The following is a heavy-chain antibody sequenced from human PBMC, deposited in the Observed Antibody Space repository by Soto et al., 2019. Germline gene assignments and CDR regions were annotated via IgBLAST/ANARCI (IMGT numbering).Heavy chain of an antibody. CDR1: GFTFSSYA. Sequence: GGSLRLSCAASGFTFSSYAMYWVRQAPGRGLEWVSVISGGGDKTYYADSVRGRFTISRDNSNNTLYLQMNSLRAEDTAVYYCAKANQEQWLRLAFDYWGQGTPVTVSS. J-gene: IGHJ4*02. D-gene: IGHD6-19*01. CDR2: ISGGGDKT. CDR3: AKANQEQWLRLAFDY. V-gene: IGHV3-23*01.